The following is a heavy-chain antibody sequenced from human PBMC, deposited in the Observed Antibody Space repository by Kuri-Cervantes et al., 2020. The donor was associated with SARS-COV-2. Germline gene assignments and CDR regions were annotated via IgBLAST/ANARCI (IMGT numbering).Heavy chain of an antibody. CDR1: GFTVSSNY. V-gene: IGHV3-53*01. J-gene: IGHJ4*02. CDR2: IYSGGST. CDR3: AIAAAEFFDY. Sequence: GESLKISCAASGFTVSSNYMSWVRQAPGKGLEWVSVIYSGGSTCYADSVKGRFTISRDNSKNTLYLQMNSLRAEDTAVYYCAIAAAEFFDYWGQGTLVTVSS. D-gene: IGHD6-13*01.